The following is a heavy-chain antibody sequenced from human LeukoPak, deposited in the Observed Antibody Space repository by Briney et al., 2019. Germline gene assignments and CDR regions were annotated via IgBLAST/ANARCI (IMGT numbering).Heavy chain of an antibody. CDR3: ARDSDTATGLD. Sequence: GGFLRLSCAASGFTFSSYAMSWVRQAPGKGLEWVSAVTSSGVSTYYADSVKGRFTISRDNSKNTLYLQMNSLRAEDTAVYYCARDSDTATGLDWGQGTLVTVSS. D-gene: IGHD5-18*01. J-gene: IGHJ4*02. CDR2: VTSSGVST. CDR1: GFTFSSYA. V-gene: IGHV3-23*01.